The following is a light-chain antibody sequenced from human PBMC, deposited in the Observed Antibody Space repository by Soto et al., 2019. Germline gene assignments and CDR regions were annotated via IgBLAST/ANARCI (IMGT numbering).Light chain of an antibody. CDR2: AAS. J-gene: IGKJ5*01. Sequence: DIQMTQSPSSLSASVGDRVTITCRASQSITSFLNWYQQKPGNAPKLLIYAASTLQSGVPSRFSGSGSGTDFTLTISSLQPEDFATYYCQQTYSTFITFGQGTRLEIK. CDR3: QQTYSTFIT. V-gene: IGKV1-39*01. CDR1: QSITSF.